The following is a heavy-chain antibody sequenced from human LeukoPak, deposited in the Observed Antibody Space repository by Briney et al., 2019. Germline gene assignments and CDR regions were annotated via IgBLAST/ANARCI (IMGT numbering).Heavy chain of an antibody. V-gene: IGHV2-5*01. D-gene: IGHD3-22*01. CDR2: IYWNDDK. CDR3: AVNSASFGYYYDSSGYYRDYYYYYMDV. Sequence: SGPTLVKPTQTLTLTCTFSGFSLSTRGVGVGWIRQPPGKALEWLALIYWNDDKRYSPSLKSRLTITKDTSRNQVVLTMTNMDPVDTATYYCAVNSASFGYYYDSSGYYRDYYYYYMDVWGKGTTVTISS. J-gene: IGHJ6*03. CDR1: GFSLSTRGVG.